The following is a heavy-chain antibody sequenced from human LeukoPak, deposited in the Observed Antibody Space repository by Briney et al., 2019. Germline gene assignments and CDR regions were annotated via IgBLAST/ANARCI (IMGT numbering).Heavy chain of an antibody. V-gene: IGHV4-59*08. CDR3: ARHGSGWPYYYYYYGMDV. J-gene: IGHJ6*02. CDR1: GGSISSYY. Sequence: SETLSLTCTVSGGSISSYYGSWIRQPPGKGLEGMGYIYYSGSNNYNPSLKSRVTISVDTSKNPFSLKLSSVTAADTAVYYCARHGSGWPYYYYYYGMDVWGQGTTVTVSS. D-gene: IGHD6-19*01. CDR2: IYYSGSN.